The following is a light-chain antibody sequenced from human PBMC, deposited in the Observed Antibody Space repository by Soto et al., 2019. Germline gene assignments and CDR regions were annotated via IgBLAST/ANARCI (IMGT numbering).Light chain of an antibody. CDR1: SSDVGGYNY. J-gene: IGLJ1*01. Sequence: QSVLTQPASVSGSPGQSITISCTGTSSDVGGYNYVSWYQQHPGKAPKLMIYEVSNRPSGVSNRFSGSKSGNTASLTISGLQAEDDADYYCSSYTSRNTLDYVFGTGTKVTVL. CDR3: SSYTSRNTLDYV. CDR2: EVS. V-gene: IGLV2-14*01.